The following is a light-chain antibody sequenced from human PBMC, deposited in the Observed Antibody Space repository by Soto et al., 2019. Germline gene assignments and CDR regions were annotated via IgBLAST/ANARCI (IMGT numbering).Light chain of an antibody. V-gene: IGKV1-39*01. J-gene: IGKJ1*01. Sequence: DIQMTQSPSSLSASVGDRVTITCRASQSISTYLIWYQQKPGKAPKLLIYATSSLQSGVPSRFSGSGSGTDFTHTISSLQPEDFATYYCQQSYSTPPGTFGQGTKVEIK. CDR2: ATS. CDR1: QSISTY. CDR3: QQSYSTPPGT.